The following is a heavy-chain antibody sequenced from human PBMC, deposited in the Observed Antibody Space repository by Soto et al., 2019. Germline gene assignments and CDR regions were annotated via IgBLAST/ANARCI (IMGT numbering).Heavy chain of an antibody. CDR3: ARDEGYKWSDGGWFAP. J-gene: IGHJ5*02. Sequence: QVQLVQSGAEVKKPGASVKVSCKSSGYTFTSYGISWVRQAPGQGLEWMGWISGYNGNTNYAQKLQGRVTMTTDTSTSTAYKELRRLRSDDTAVYYCARDEGYKWSDGGWFAPWGQGTRVTVPS. CDR2: ISGYNGNT. V-gene: IGHV1-18*01. CDR1: GYTFTSYG. D-gene: IGHD1-1*01.